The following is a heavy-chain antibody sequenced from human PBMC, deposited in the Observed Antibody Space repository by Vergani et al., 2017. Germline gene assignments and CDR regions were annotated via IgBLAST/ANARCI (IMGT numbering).Heavy chain of an antibody. V-gene: IGHV4-59*01. D-gene: IGHD5/OR15-5a*01. Sequence: QVQLQESGPGLVKPSETLSLTCTVSGGSISSYYWSWIRQPPGKGLEWIGYIYYSGSTNYNPSLKSRVTIAVDTSKNQFSLKLSSVTAADTAVYYGAGVSTRNYYYYYYMDVWGKGTTVTVSS. J-gene: IGHJ6*03. CDR2: IYYSGST. CDR1: GGSISSYY. CDR3: AGVSTRNYYYYYYMDV.